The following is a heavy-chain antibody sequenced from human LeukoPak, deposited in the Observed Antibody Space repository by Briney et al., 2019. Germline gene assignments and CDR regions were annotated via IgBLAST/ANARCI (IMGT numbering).Heavy chain of an antibody. CDR2: INGSGDTA. CDR3: VKDYSTIAAAANPLFDY. D-gene: IGHD6-25*01. V-gene: IGHV3-23*01. J-gene: IGHJ4*02. CDR1: GFTFSSYA. Sequence: GGSLRLSCAASGFTFSSYAVTWVRQAPGKGLEWVSSINGSGDTAFYADSVKGRFTTSRDNSKNILYLQMHSLRVEDTAVYYCVKDYSTIAAAANPLFDYWGQGALVTVSS.